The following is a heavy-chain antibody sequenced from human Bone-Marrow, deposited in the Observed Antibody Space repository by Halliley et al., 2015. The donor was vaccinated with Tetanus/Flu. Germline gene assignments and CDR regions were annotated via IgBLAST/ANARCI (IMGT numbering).Heavy chain of an antibody. J-gene: IGHJ4*02. Sequence: ILYNGSNRYHADSVRGRFTISRDNSKNTLYLQMNSLRAEDTAVYYCAKDLEQYYFDTSGFQPDYWGQGTLVTVSS. D-gene: IGHD3-22*01. CDR2: ILYNGSNR. V-gene: IGHV3-30*18. CDR3: AKDLEQYYFDTSGFQPDY.